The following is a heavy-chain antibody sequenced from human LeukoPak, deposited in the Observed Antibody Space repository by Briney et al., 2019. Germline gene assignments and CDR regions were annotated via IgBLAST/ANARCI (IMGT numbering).Heavy chain of an antibody. Sequence: SGGPLRLSCAASGFTFSSYSMTWFRQAPGKGLEWVSSISSSSYIYYADSVKGRFTISRDNAKNSLYLQMNSLRAEDTAVYYCARDRDDSSSLDYWGQGTLVTVSS. D-gene: IGHD6-13*01. CDR3: ARDRDDSSSLDY. CDR1: GFTFSSYS. CDR2: ISSSSYI. V-gene: IGHV3-21*01. J-gene: IGHJ4*02.